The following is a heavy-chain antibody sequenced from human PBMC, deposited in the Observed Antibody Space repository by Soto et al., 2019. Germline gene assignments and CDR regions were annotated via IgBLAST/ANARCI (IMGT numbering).Heavy chain of an antibody. D-gene: IGHD1-26*01. CDR2: INPNSGGT. J-gene: IGHJ6*02. V-gene: IGHV1-2*02. Sequence: GASVKVSCKASGYTFTGYYMHWVRQAPGQGLEWMGWINPNSGGTNYAQKFQGRVTVTRDTSISTAYMELSRLRSDDTAVYYCARPIVATTNDYGMDVWGQGTTVTVSS. CDR3: ARPIVATTNDYGMDV. CDR1: GYTFTGYY.